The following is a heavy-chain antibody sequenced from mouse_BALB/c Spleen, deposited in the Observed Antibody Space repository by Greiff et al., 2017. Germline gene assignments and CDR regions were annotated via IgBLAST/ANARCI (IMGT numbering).Heavy chain of an antibody. CDR2: ISRGSSTI. Sequence: EVNVVESGGGLVQPGGSRKLSCAASGFTFSSFGMHWVRQAPEQGLEWVAYISRGSSTIYYADTVKGRFTISRDNPKNTLFLQMTSLRSEDTAMYYCAIGYYEDAMDYWGQGTSVTVSS. J-gene: IGHJ4*01. V-gene: IGHV5-17*02. CDR1: GFTFSSFG. CDR3: AIGYYEDAMDY. D-gene: IGHD1-1*01.